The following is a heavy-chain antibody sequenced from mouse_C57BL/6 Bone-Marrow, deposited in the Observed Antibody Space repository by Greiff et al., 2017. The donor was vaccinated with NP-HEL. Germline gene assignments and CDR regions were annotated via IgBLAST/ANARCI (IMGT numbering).Heavy chain of an antibody. J-gene: IGHJ2*01. CDR1: GFTFSDYY. CDR2: INYDGSST. CDR3: ARDLFRGYFDY. Sequence: EVQLVESGGGLVQPGSSMKLSCTASGFTFSDYYMAWVRQVPEKGLEWVANINYDGSSTYYLDSLKSRFIISRDNAKNILYLQMSSLKSEDTATYYCARDLFRGYFDYWGQGTTLTVSS. V-gene: IGHV5-16*01.